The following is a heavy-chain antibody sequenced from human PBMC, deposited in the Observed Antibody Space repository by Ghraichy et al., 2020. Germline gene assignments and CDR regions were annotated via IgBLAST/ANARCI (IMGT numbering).Heavy chain of an antibody. J-gene: IGHJ6*02. CDR3: ARQFQYYSYAMDV. V-gene: IGHV4-61*02. Sequence: SETLSLTCTVSGGSLSSDTYYWNWVRQPAGKDLEWIGRIHTSGNINYNPSLKSRVVISVDKSKNQFSLKLTSVTAADTALYYCARQFQYYSYAMDVWGQGTTVTVSS. CDR2: IHTSGNI. CDR1: GGSLSSDTYY. D-gene: IGHD6-19*01.